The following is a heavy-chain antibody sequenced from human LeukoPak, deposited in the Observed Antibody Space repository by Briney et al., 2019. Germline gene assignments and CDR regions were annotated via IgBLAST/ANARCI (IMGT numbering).Heavy chain of an antibody. CDR3: ARSRGSGSILHGMDV. Sequence: PSETLSLTCTVSGGSISSYYWSWIRQPPGKGLEWIGYIYYSGNTNYNPSLKSRVTISADTSKNQFSLKLSSVTAADTAVYYCARSRGSGSILHGMDVWGQGTTVTVSS. J-gene: IGHJ6*02. V-gene: IGHV4-59*01. CDR2: IYYSGNT. CDR1: GGSISSYY. D-gene: IGHD3-10*01.